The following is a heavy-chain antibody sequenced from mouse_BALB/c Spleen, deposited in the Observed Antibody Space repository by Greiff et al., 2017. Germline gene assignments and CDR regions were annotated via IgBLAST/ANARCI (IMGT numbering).Heavy chain of an antibody. J-gene: IGHJ4*01. CDR3: ARHEYYRYDEDYAMDY. CDR1: GYTFTEYI. D-gene: IGHD2-14*01. Sequence: VKLVESGAELVKPGASVKLSCKASGYTFTEYIIHWVKQRSGQGLEWIGWFYPGSGSIKYNEKFKDKATLTADKSSSTVYMELSRLTSEDSAVYFCARHEYYRYDEDYAMDYWGQGTSVTVSS. V-gene: IGHV1-62-2*01. CDR2: FYPGSGSI.